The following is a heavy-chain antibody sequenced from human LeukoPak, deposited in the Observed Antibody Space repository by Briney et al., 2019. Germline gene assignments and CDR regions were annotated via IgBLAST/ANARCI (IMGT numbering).Heavy chain of an antibody. D-gene: IGHD5-18*01. CDR1: EFTFSSYS. CDR2: ISSIRNYI. V-gene: IGHV3-21*01. J-gene: IGHJ4*02. CDR3: ARLRGGYNYALGPFDY. Sequence: GGSLRLSCEASEFTFSSYSINWVRQAPGKGLEWVSSISSIRNYIYYADSVRGRFTISRDNARNSLYLQMNSLRAEDTDVYYCARLRGGYNYALGPFDYWGQGTLVTVSS.